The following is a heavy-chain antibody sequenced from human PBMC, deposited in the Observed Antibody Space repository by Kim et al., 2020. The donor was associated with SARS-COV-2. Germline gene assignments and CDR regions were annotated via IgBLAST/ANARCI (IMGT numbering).Heavy chain of an antibody. CDR2: ISGSGGST. Sequence: GGSLRLSCAASGFTFSSFAMNWVRQAPGKGLEWVSGISGSGGSTYYADSVKGRFTFSRDNSKNTLYLQMNSLRAEDTAVYYCAKDFYSDNSGAGAFDMWGRGTM. V-gene: IGHV3-23*01. CDR3: AKDFYSDNSGAGAFDM. D-gene: IGHD2-15*01. J-gene: IGHJ3*02. CDR1: GFTFSSFA.